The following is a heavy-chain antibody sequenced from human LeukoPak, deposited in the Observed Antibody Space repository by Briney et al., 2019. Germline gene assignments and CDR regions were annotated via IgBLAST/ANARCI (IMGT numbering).Heavy chain of an antibody. J-gene: IGHJ5*02. Sequence: ASETLSLTCTVSGGSISSSSYYWGWIRQPPGKGLEWIGSIYYSGSTYYNPSLKSRVTISVDTSKNQFSLKLSSVTAADTAVYYCARPVRWWPQGFWFDPWGQGTLVTVS. CDR2: IYYSGST. CDR3: ARPVRWWPQGFWFDP. D-gene: IGHD2-15*01. CDR1: GGSISSSSYY. V-gene: IGHV4-39*01.